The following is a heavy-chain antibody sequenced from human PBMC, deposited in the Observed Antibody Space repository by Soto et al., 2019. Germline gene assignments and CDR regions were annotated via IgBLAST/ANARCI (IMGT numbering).Heavy chain of an antibody. CDR1: RYTLPELF. CDR3: ATSLSSSTNPPWFDP. J-gene: IGHJ5*02. CDR2: FDPEDGET. Sequence: GASGKGSFKVFRYTLPELFMHWGRQAPGKGLEWMGGFDPEDGETIYAQKFQGRVTMTEDTSTDTAYMELSSLRSEDTAVYYCATSLSSSTNPPWFDPWGQGTLVTVSS. V-gene: IGHV1-24*01. D-gene: IGHD2-2*01.